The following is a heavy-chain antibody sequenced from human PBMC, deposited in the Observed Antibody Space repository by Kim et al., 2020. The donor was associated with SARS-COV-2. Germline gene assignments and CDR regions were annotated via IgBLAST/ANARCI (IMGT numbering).Heavy chain of an antibody. J-gene: IGHJ6*02. D-gene: IGHD3-10*01. CDR1: GGSFNDYY. CDR2: INHSGST. CDR3: AGGQDVDSGRYGGMDV. V-gene: IGHV4-34*01. Sequence: SETLSLSCAVYGGSFNDYYWSWIRQPPGKGLEWIGEINHSGSTNYNPSLKSRVIISVDTSKNQFSLKLSSVTAADTAVYYCAGGQDVDSGRYGGMDVWGQGTTGTVS.